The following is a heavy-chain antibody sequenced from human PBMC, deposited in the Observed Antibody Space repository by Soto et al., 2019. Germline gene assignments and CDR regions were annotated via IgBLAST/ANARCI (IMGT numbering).Heavy chain of an antibody. J-gene: IGHJ4*02. CDR1: GFTFSNAW. CDR2: IKSKTDGATT. CDR3: TFYTYGYFQY. Sequence: EVQLVESGGDLVKPGGSLRLSCAASGFTFSNAWMSWVRQAPGKGLEWVGRIKSKTDGATTEYAAPVKGRFTISRDDSTNTRYLQMNSLEAEDTAVYYCTFYTYGYFQYWGQGTLVTVSS. V-gene: IGHV3-15*01. D-gene: IGHD5-18*01.